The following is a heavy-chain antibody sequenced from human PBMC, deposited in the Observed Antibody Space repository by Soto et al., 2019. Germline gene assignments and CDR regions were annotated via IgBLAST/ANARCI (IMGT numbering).Heavy chain of an antibody. CDR2: IWYDGSNK. CDR3: ARGALALYGAFDI. CDR1: GFTFSSYG. J-gene: IGHJ3*02. Sequence: GGSLRLSCAASGFTFSSYGMHWVRQAPGKGLGWVAVIWYDGSNKYYADSVKGRFTISRDNSKNTLYLQMNSLRAEDTAVYYCARGALALYGAFDIWGQGTMVTVSS. D-gene: IGHD2-2*02. V-gene: IGHV3-33*01.